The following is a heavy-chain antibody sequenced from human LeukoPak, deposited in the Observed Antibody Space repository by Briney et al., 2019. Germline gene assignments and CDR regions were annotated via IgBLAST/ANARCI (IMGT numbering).Heavy chain of an antibody. CDR2: ISGSGGST. Sequence: ETLSLTCTVSGDSISSGDYYWSWVRQAPGKGLEWVSAISGSGGSTYYADSVRGRFTISRDNSKNTLYLQMNSLRAEDTAVYYCAKDQEYSGSYYPFDYWGQGTLVTVSS. D-gene: IGHD1-26*01. J-gene: IGHJ4*02. CDR1: GDSISSGDYY. CDR3: AKDQEYSGSYYPFDY. V-gene: IGHV3-23*01.